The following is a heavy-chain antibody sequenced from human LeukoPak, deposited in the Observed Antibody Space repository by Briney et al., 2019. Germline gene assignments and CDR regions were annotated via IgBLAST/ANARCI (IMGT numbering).Heavy chain of an antibody. D-gene: IGHD5-12*01. J-gene: IGHJ4*02. CDR2: MSPNSGNT. CDR1: GYTFTTYD. CDR3: VRLVGGDIDY. V-gene: IGHV1-8*01. Sequence: ASVKVSCKASGYTFTTYDINWVRQATGQGFEWLGWMSPNSGNTGYAQKFQGRVTMTRSTSMSTAYMELSSLKSEDTAVYYCVRLVGGDIDYWGQGTLVTVSS.